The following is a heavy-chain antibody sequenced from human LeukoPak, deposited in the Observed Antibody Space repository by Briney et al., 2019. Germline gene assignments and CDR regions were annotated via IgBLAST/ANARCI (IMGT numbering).Heavy chain of an antibody. J-gene: IGHJ6*02. CDR3: ARGPGYDSSGYNYYYYYYGMDV. CDR1: GFTFSSYA. Sequence: GGSLRLSCAASGFTFSSYAMHWVRQAPGKGLEYASAISSNGGSTYYANSVKGRFTISRDNSKNTLYLQMGSLRAEDMAVYYCARGPGYDSSGYNYYYYYYGMDVWGQGTTVTVSS. V-gene: IGHV3-64*01. D-gene: IGHD3-22*01. CDR2: ISSNGGST.